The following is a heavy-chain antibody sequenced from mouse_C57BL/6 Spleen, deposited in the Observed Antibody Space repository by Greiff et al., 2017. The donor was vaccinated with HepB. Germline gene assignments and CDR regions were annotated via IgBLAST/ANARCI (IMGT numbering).Heavy chain of an antibody. Sequence: EVKLEESGGGLVQPGGSMKLSCVASGFTFSNYWMNWVRQSPEKGLEWVAQIRLKSDNYATHYAESVKGRFTISRDDSKSSVYLQMNNLRAEDTGIYYCSPTHWYFDVWGTGTTVTVSS. CDR2: IRLKSDNYAT. D-gene: IGHD4-1*02. J-gene: IGHJ1*03. CDR3: SPTHWYFDV. CDR1: GFTFSNYW. V-gene: IGHV6-3*01.